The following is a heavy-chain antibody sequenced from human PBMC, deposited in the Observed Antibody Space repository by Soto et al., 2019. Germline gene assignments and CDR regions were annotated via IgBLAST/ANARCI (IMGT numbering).Heavy chain of an antibody. D-gene: IGHD6-13*01. Sequence: QVQLVQSGAEVKKPGASVKVSCKASGYTVTSYYMHWVRQAPGQGLEWMGIINPSGGSTSYAQKFQGRVTMTMDTSTSTVYMELSSLRSEDTAVYYCDREVGSSWYFFDYWGQGPLVTVSS. CDR1: GYTVTSYY. V-gene: IGHV1-46*03. J-gene: IGHJ4*02. CDR2: INPSGGST. CDR3: DREVGSSWYFFDY.